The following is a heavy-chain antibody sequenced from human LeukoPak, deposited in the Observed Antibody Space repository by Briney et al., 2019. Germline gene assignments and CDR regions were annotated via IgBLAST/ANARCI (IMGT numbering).Heavy chain of an antibody. CDR1: GFTVSTNY. Sequence: PGGSLRLSCAASGFTVSTNYMSWVRQAPGKGLEWVSLIYSGGGTYYADSVKGRFTISRDNAKNSLYLQMNSLRAEDTAVYYCARVAYDSSGYYHFDYWGQGTLVTVSS. CDR3: ARVAYDSSGYYHFDY. V-gene: IGHV3-66*01. CDR2: IYSGGGT. J-gene: IGHJ4*02. D-gene: IGHD3-22*01.